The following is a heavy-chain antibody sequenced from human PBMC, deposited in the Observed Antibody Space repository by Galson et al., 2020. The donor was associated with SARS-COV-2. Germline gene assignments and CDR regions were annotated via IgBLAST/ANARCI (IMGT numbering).Heavy chain of an antibody. CDR3: ARARKDLRFYDWSLFAPNWIDS. CDR2: IYYGRTT. J-gene: IGHJ5*01. D-gene: IGHD3-9*01. Sequence: SETLSLTCTVSGGSVYSPSYYWSWIRQPPGRGREWIGYIYYGRTTYYKPSLKNRLIFSLDTSNNQLSLRLTSVTAADTAVYYCARARKDLRFYDWSLFAPNWIDSWGQGTLVTVS. CDR1: GGSVYSPSYY. V-gene: IGHV4-30-4*08.